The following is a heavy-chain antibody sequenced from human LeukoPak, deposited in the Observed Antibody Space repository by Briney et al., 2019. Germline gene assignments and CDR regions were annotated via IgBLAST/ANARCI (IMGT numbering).Heavy chain of an antibody. CDR2: IYYSGST. Sequence: SETLSLTCTVSGGSISSSSYYWGWIRQPPGKGLEWIGSIYYSGSTYYNPSLQSRVTISVDTSKNQFSLKLSSVTAADTAVYYCARHLKPEGLLWFGDPILYYFDYWGQGTLVTVSS. CDR1: GGSISSSSYY. D-gene: IGHD3-10*01. V-gene: IGHV4-39*01. CDR3: ARHLKPEGLLWFGDPILYYFDY. J-gene: IGHJ4*02.